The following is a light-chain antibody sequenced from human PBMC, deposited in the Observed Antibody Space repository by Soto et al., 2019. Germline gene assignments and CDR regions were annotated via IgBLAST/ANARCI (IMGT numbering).Light chain of an antibody. J-gene: IGLJ3*02. V-gene: IGLV2-14*03. CDR2: EVS. Sequence: QSVLTQPASVSGSPGQSITISCTGTSSDVGGYNYVSWFQQHPGKAPKLKIYEVSNRPSGVSNRFSGSKSGYTASLTISELLAEDEADYYCTSFTSSSTWVFGGGTKLTVL. CDR1: SSDVGGYNY. CDR3: TSFTSSSTWV.